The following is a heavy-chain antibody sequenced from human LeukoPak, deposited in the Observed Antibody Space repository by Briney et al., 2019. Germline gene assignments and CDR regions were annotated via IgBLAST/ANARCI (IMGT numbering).Heavy chain of an antibody. J-gene: IGHJ3*01. Sequence: SETLSLTCSVSGGSMRTPGHYWDWIRQSPGKVVEWSGSMFYSGSTYFNPALRRRVTISGDTSTNQISLSLTSLTAADTAVYYCARRNTVVPDNVPLNAFDVWGQGAMVTVSS. CDR1: GGSMRTPGHY. CDR2: MFYSGST. CDR3: ARRNTVVPDNVPLNAFDV. V-gene: IGHV4-39*01. D-gene: IGHD2-2*01.